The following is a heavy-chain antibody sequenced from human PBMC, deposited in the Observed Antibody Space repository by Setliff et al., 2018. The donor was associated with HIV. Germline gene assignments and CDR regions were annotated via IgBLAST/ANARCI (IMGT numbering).Heavy chain of an antibody. CDR1: GYSVNSDYL. D-gene: IGHD6-19*01. Sequence: SETLSLTCTVSGYSVNSDYLWCWIRQPPGKGLEWIGSVYHSGSTNYNPSLKSRVTISVDTSKNQFSLKLSSVTAADTAVYYCARDGYSSGWSYYFDYWGQGTLVTVSS. J-gene: IGHJ4*02. CDR2: VYHSGST. V-gene: IGHV4-38-2*02. CDR3: ARDGYSSGWSYYFDY.